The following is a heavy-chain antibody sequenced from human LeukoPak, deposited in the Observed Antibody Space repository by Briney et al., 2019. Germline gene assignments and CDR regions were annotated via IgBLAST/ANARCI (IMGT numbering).Heavy chain of an antibody. CDR1: GYTFTSYG. J-gene: IGHJ6*03. CDR2: ISAYNGNT. D-gene: IGHD1-7*01. CDR3: ARDLYSKYNWNYRSDYYYYMDV. Sequence: ASVKVSCKASGYTFTSYGISWVRQAPGQGLEWMGWISAYNGNTNYAQKFQGRVTITADESTSTAYMELSSLRSEDTAVYYCARDLYSKYNWNYRSDYYYYMDVWGKGTTVTVSS. V-gene: IGHV1-18*01.